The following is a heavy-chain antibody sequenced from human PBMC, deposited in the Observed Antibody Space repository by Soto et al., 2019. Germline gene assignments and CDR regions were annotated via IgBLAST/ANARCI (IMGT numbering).Heavy chain of an antibody. CDR2: IYSGGYT. D-gene: IGHD3-10*01. CDR3: ATHPGGGGY. V-gene: IGHV3-53*01. J-gene: IGHJ4*02. CDR1: GFTVSNNY. Sequence: EVQLVESGGGLIQPGGSLRLSCAVSGFTVSNNYMSWVRQAPGKGLEGVSVIYSGGYTAYGDSVKGRFTISRDNSKNTLSLEMKRLGPGAPAVYYGATHPGGGGYWGQGTLVTVSS.